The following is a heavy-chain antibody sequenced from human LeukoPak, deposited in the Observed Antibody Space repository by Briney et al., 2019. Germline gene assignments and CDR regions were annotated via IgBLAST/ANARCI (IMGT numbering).Heavy chain of an antibody. V-gene: IGHV3-66*01. CDR1: GFTFSSYD. CDR3: ARGHENSYGYGYFDY. Sequence: GGSLRLSCAASGFTFSSYDMSWVRQAPGKGLEWVSVIYSGGSTYYADSVKGRFTISRDNSKNTLYLQMNSLRAEDTAVYYCARGHENSYGYGYFDYWGQGTLVTVSS. D-gene: IGHD5-18*01. J-gene: IGHJ4*02. CDR2: IYSGGST.